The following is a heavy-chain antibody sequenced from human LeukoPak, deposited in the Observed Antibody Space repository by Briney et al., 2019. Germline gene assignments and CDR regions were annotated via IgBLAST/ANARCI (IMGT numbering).Heavy chain of an antibody. J-gene: IGHJ1*01. V-gene: IGHV3-23*01. D-gene: IGHD3-9*01. CDR1: GFTFSSYA. CDR3: AKDFGILTGYPEYFQH. Sequence: PGGSLRLSCAASGFTFSSYAMSWVRQAPGKGLGWVSAISGSGGSTYYADSVKGRFTISRDNSKNTLYLQMNSLRAEDTAVYYCAKDFGILTGYPEYFQHWGQGTLVTVSS. CDR2: ISGSGGST.